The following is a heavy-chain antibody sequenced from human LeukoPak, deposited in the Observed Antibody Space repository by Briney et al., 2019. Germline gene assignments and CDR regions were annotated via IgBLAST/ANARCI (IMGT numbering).Heavy chain of an antibody. J-gene: IGHJ4*02. CDR2: IYHSGST. CDR3: ARGLAVAGPFDY. V-gene: IGHV4-4*02. D-gene: IGHD6-19*01. CDR1: GGSISSSNW. Sequence: PSETLSLTCAVSGGSISSSNWWSWVRQPPGKGLEWIGEIYHSGSTNYNPSLKSRVTISVDTSKNQFSLKLSSVTAADTAVYYGARGLAVAGPFDYWGQGTLVTVSS.